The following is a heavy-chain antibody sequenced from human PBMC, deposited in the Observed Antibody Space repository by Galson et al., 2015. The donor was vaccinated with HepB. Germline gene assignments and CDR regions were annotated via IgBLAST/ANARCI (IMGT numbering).Heavy chain of an antibody. Sequence: CAASGFTFSSYSMNWVRQAPGKGLEWVSSISSSSSYIYYADSVKGRFTISRDNAKNSLYLQMNSLRAEDTAVYYCARALAARPSYWGQGTLVTVSS. D-gene: IGHD6-6*01. CDR1: GFTFSSYS. CDR2: ISSSSSYI. J-gene: IGHJ4*02. CDR3: ARALAARPSY. V-gene: IGHV3-21*01.